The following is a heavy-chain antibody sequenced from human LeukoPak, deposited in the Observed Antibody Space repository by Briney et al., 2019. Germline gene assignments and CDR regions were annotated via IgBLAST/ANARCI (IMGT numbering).Heavy chain of an antibody. CDR1: GFTFNNYY. CDR3: ARDHSWTTVVTPYYFDY. D-gene: IGHD4-23*01. CDR2: ISSSSSYI. J-gene: IGHJ4*02. Sequence: GGSLRLSCAASGFTFNNYYMSWIRQAPGKGLEWVSSISSSSSYIYYADSVKGRFTISRDNGKNSLYLQMNSLRAEDTAVYYCARDHSWTTVVTPYYFDYWGQGTLVTVSS. V-gene: IGHV3-21*01.